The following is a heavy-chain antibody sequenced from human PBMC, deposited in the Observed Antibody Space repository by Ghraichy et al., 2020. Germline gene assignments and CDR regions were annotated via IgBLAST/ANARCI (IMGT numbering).Heavy chain of an antibody. D-gene: IGHD2-21*02. V-gene: IGHV3-23*01. CDR3: ARNLLAYCGGDCRYFQYYFDF. Sequence: GGSLRLSCAASGFTFSTYAMSWVRQAPGKGLEWVSGISGSGGTTYYADSVKGRFTISRDDSKNTLYLQMNSLRAEDTAVYFCARNLLAYCGGDCRYFQYYFDFWGQGTLVTVSS. CDR2: ISGSGGTT. J-gene: IGHJ4*02. CDR1: GFTFSTYA.